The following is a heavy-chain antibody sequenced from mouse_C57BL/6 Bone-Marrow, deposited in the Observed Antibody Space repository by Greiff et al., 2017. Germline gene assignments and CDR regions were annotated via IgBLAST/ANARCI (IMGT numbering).Heavy chain of an antibody. J-gene: IGHJ2*01. Sequence: VQLQESGPELVKPGASVKISCTASGYAFSSSWMNWVKQRPGKGLEWIGRIYPGDGDTNYTGKFKGKATLTADKSSSTAYMQLSRLTSEDSAVYFCARGGSSLDYWGQGTTLTVSS. V-gene: IGHV1-82*01. CDR1: GYAFSSSW. CDR2: IYPGDGDT. CDR3: ARGGSSLDY. D-gene: IGHD1-1*01.